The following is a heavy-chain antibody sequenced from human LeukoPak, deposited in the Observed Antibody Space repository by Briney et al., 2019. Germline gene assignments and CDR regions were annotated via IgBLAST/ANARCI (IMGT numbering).Heavy chain of an antibody. CDR2: INPSNGST. J-gene: IGHJ4*02. CDR3: ASGSSYDSSGRGFDY. CDR1: GYTFTSYY. V-gene: IGHV1-46*01. D-gene: IGHD3-22*01. Sequence: ASVKVSCKTSGYTFTSYYMHWVRQAPGQGLEWMGIINPSNGSTSYAQKFQGRVTMTRDTSISTAYMELSSLRFDDTAVYYCASGSSYDSSGRGFDYWGQGTLVTVSS.